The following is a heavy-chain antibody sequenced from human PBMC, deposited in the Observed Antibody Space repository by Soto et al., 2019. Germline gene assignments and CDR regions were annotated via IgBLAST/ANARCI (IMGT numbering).Heavy chain of an antibody. V-gene: IGHV3-43*02. Sequence: GESLKISCAASGFTFDDYAMHWVRQAPGKGLEWVSLISGDGGSTYYADSVKGRFTISRDNSKNSLYLQMNSLRTEDTALYYCAKDMSSSSSYYYYGMDVWGQGTTVTVSS. CDR2: ISGDGGST. J-gene: IGHJ6*02. D-gene: IGHD6-6*01. CDR3: AKDMSSSSSYYYYGMDV. CDR1: GFTFDDYA.